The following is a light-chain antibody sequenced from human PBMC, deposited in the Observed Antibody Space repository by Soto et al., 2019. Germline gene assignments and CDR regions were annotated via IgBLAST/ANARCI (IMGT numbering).Light chain of an antibody. CDR1: QSVSSSY. Sequence: EIVLTQSPGTLSLSPGQRATLSCRASQSVSSSYLAWYQQNPGQAPRLLIYGASSRTTGIPDRFSGSRSGTDFLLIVSRMEVYNFTVYYLRRHGIPRTFGQGTKVEIK. J-gene: IGKJ1*01. CDR2: GAS. V-gene: IGKV3-20*01. CDR3: RRHGIPRT.